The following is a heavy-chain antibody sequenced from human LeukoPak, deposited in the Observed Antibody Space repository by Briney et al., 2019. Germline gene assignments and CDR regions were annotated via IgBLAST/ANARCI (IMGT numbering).Heavy chain of an antibody. J-gene: IGHJ4*02. Sequence: SVKVSCKASGGTFSSYAISWVRQAPGQGLEWMGGIIPIFGTANYAQKFQGRVTITADESTSTAYMELSSLRSENTAVYYCAREPGAVAGINEAESYLDYWGQGTLVTVSS. CDR2: IIPIFGTA. CDR3: AREPGAVAGINEAESYLDY. D-gene: IGHD6-19*01. V-gene: IGHV1-69*13. CDR1: GGTFSSYA.